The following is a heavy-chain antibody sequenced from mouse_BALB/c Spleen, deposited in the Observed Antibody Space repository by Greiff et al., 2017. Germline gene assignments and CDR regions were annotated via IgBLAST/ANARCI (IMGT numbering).Heavy chain of an antibody. J-gene: IGHJ3*01. Sequence: VKLVESGPELVRPGASVKMSCKASGYTFTSYWMHWVKQRPGQGLEWIGMIDPSNSETRLNQKFKDKATLNVDKSSNTAYMQLSSLTSEDSAVYYCAREEYGNYVWFAYWGQGTLVTVSA. V-gene: IGHV1S127*01. CDR2: IDPSNSET. D-gene: IGHD2-10*02. CDR1: GYTFTSYW. CDR3: AREEYGNYVWFAY.